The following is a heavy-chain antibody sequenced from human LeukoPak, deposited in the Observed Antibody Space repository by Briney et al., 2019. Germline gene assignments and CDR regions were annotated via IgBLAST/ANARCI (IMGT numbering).Heavy chain of an antibody. CDR3: ATDLRDGYNLWY. D-gene: IGHD5-24*01. CDR1: GYTLTELS. Sequence: CKVSGYTLTELSMHWVRQAPGKGLEWMGGFDPKDGETIYAQKFQGRVTMTEDTSTDTAYMELSSLRSEDTAVYYCATDLRDGYNLWYWGQGTLVTVSS. J-gene: IGHJ4*02. CDR2: FDPKDGET. V-gene: IGHV1-24*01.